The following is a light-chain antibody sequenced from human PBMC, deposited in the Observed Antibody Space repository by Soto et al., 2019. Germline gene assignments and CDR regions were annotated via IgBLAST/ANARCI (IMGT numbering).Light chain of an antibody. CDR3: NSYTSSSTLA. V-gene: IGLV2-14*01. Sequence: QSALTQPASVSGSPGQSITISCTGTSSDVGAYNYVSWYQQHPGKAPKLMIYEVNNRPSGVSNRFSGSKSGNTAFLTISGLQAEDEADYYCNSYTSSSTLAFGGGTKLTVL. CDR2: EVN. CDR1: SSDVGAYNY. J-gene: IGLJ2*01.